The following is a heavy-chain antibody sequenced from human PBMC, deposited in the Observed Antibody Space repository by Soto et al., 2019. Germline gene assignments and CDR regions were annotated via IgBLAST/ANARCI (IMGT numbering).Heavy chain of an antibody. J-gene: IGHJ4*02. D-gene: IGHD2-21*02. Sequence: ASVKVSSKASGGTFSSYTISWVRQAPGQGLEWMGRIIPILGIANYAQKFQGRVTITADKSTSTAYMELSSLRSEDTAVYYCARSIVVVTAIHSGYYFDYWGQGTLVTVSS. CDR1: GGTFSSYT. V-gene: IGHV1-69*02. CDR2: IIPILGIA. CDR3: ARSIVVVTAIHSGYYFDY.